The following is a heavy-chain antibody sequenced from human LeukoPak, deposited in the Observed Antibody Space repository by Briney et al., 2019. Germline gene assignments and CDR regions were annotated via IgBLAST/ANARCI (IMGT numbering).Heavy chain of an antibody. V-gene: IGHV4-59*01. CDR3: ARESTTVTTFDY. D-gene: IGHD4-11*01. CDR2: IYYSGST. J-gene: IGHJ4*02. Sequence: SETLSLTCTVSGGSISSYYWSWIRQPPGKGLEWIGYIYYSGSTNYNPSLRSRVTISVDTSKNQFSLKLSSVTAADTAVYYCARESTTVTTFDYWGQGTLVTVSS. CDR1: GGSISSYY.